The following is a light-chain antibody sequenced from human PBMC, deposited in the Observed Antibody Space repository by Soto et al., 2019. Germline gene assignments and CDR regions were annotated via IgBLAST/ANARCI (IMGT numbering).Light chain of an antibody. Sequence: MTPSPATLSLSPWDRATLSCRASQSVNTFLAWYQQQRGQAPRLLISNASNRATDIPARFSGSGSGTDFTLSISSLEPEDFAVYYCKQRNNWPPTFGGGTKVDIK. CDR2: NAS. J-gene: IGKJ4*01. CDR1: QSVNTF. V-gene: IGKV3-11*01. CDR3: KQRNNWPPT.